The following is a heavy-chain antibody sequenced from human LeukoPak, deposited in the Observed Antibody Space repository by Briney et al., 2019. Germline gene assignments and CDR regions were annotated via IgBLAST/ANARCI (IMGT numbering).Heavy chain of an antibody. CDR3: ARVYCGSTSCYFLDY. CDR2: ISRDSAII. Sequence: GGSLRLSCAASGYTFSSQSMNWVRQAPGKGLEWVSYISRDSAIIYYADSVKGRFTISRDSAKNSLYLQMNSLRAEDTAVYYCARVYCGSTSCYFLDYWGQGTLVTVSS. J-gene: IGHJ4*02. CDR1: GYTFSSQS. V-gene: IGHV3-48*04. D-gene: IGHD2-2*01.